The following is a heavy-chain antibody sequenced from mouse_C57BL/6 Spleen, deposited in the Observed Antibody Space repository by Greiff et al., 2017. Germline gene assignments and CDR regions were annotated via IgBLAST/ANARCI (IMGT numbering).Heavy chain of an antibody. CDR3: ARGMRDYYGTHYDD. Sequence: QVQLQQSGPELVKPGASVKISCKASGYAFSSSWMNWVKQRPGKGLEWIGRIYPGDGDTNYNRKFKGKATLTVDTSSSTAYMHHSSLTSEDSAVYCCARGMRDYYGTHYDDWGQGTTLTVSS. D-gene: IGHD1-1*01. CDR2: IYPGDGDT. CDR1: GYAFSSSW. J-gene: IGHJ2*01. V-gene: IGHV1-82*01.